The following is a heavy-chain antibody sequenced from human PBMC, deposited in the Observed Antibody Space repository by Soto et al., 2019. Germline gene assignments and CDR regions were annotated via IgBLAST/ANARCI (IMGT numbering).Heavy chain of an antibody. V-gene: IGHV3-23*01. CDR2: ISTSGANT. J-gene: IGHJ4*02. Sequence: EVQVLESGGGLVQPGGSLRLSCAASGFTFSTYAMSWVRQAPGKGLEWVSAISTSGANTYYADSVKGRFTISRDTSKNALFLQMNSLRAEDTAVYYCAKEGSDWPYFDYWGQGTLVTVSS. CDR1: GFTFSTYA. D-gene: IGHD3-9*01. CDR3: AKEGSDWPYFDY.